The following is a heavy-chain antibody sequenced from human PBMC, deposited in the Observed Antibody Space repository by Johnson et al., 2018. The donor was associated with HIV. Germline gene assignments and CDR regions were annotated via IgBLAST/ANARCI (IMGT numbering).Heavy chain of an antibody. J-gene: IGHJ3*01. D-gene: IGHD2-15*01. CDR1: GIIVTGNF. V-gene: IGHV3-66*01. Sequence: EVQLVESGGGLVQPGGSLRLSCAASGIIVTGNFMSWVRQAPGKGLEWVSVINAGGDTYYADSVKGRFTISRDRSKSTVYLQMNSLRVEDTAVYYCARERGISGGFDFWGQGTRVSVSS. CDR2: INAGGDT. CDR3: ARERGISGGFDF.